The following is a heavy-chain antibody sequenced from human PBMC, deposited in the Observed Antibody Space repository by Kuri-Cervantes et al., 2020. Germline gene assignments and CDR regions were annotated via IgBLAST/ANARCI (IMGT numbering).Heavy chain of an antibody. D-gene: IGHD3-9*01. J-gene: IGHJ4*02. CDR2: FDPEDGET. CDR1: GYTLTELS. Sequence: ASVKVSCKVSGYTLTELSMHWVRQAPGKGLEWMGGFDPEDGETIYAQKFQGRVTMTTDTSTSTAYMELRSLRSDDTAAYYCARASVGLRYFDWLPYYFDYWGQGTLVTVSS. V-gene: IGHV1-24*01. CDR3: ARASVGLRYFDWLPYYFDY.